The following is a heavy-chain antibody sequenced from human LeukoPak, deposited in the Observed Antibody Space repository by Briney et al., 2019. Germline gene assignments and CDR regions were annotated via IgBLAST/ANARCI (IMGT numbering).Heavy chain of an antibody. CDR3: ARGPHYDILTGYPDY. Sequence: ASVKVSCKASGYTFTDYFIHWVRQAPGQGLEWMGWLNPYSGATNFALSFRGRVTMTRDTSISTAYMELRSLRSDDTAVYYCARGPHYDILTGYPDYWGQGTLVTVSS. J-gene: IGHJ4*02. CDR2: LNPYSGAT. V-gene: IGHV1-2*02. D-gene: IGHD3-9*01. CDR1: GYTFTDYF.